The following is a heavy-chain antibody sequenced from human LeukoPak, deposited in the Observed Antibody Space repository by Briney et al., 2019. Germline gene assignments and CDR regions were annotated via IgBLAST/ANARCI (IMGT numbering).Heavy chain of an antibody. J-gene: IGHJ4*02. CDR1: GYSFDTYW. CDR2: IYPYDSDT. CDR3: ARLGYCSSGLCYGGDY. V-gene: IGHV5-51*01. D-gene: IGHD2-15*01. Sequence: GESLKISCKGFGYSFDTYWIGWVRQMPGKGLEWMGVIYPYDSDTRYSPSFQGQVTISVDKSISTAYLQWTSLKASDTAIFYCARLGYCSSGLCYGGDYWGQGTLVTVSP.